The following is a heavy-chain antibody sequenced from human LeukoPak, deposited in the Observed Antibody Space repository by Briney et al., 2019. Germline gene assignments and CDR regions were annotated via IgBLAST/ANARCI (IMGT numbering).Heavy chain of an antibody. J-gene: IGHJ4*02. Sequence: ASVKVSYKASGYTFTGHYMYWVRQAPGQGLEWMGWINPNSGGTNYAQKFQGRVTMTRDTSISTAYMELSRLRSDDTAVYYCARDLSRSLMATITGGIYWGQGNLVTVSS. CDR1: GYTFTGHY. CDR2: INPNSGGT. CDR3: ARDLSRSLMATITGGIY. V-gene: IGHV1-2*02. D-gene: IGHD5-24*01.